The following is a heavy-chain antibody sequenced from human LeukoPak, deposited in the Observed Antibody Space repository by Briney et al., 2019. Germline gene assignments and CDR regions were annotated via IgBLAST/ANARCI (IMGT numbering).Heavy chain of an antibody. Sequence: ASVKVSCKVSGYTLTELSMHWVRQAPGKGLEWMGGFDPEDGETICAQKFQGRVTMTEDTSTDTAYMELSSLRSEDTAVYYCATDDIAVDRYGMDVWGQGTTVTVSS. J-gene: IGHJ6*02. CDR3: ATDDIAVDRYGMDV. CDR1: GYTLTELS. V-gene: IGHV1-24*01. CDR2: FDPEDGET. D-gene: IGHD6-19*01.